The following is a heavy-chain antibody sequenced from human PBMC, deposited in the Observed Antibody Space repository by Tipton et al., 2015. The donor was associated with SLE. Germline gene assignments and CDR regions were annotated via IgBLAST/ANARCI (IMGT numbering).Heavy chain of an antibody. D-gene: IGHD6-13*01. CDR1: GYTFTSYD. CDR2: MNPNSGNT. CDR3: ARGSSWYLDFQH. J-gene: IGHJ1*01. V-gene: IGHV1-8*01. Sequence: QSGAEVKKPGASVKVSCKASGYTFTSYDINWVRQATGQGLEWMGWMNPNSGNTGYAQKLQGRVTMTTDTSTSTAYMELRSLTSDDTAVYYCARGSSWYLDFQHWGQGTLVTVSS.